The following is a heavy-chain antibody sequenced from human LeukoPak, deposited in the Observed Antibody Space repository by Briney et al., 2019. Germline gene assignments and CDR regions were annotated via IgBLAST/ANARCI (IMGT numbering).Heavy chain of an antibody. D-gene: IGHD2-2*01. J-gene: IGHJ4*02. CDR1: GYIFTSYW. CDR2: IYPGDSDT. CDR3: ARLDFVVVPAAKFDC. V-gene: IGHV5-51*01. Sequence: GESLKISCEGSGYIFTSYWIGWVRQLPGKGLEWMGIIYPGDSDTRYSPSFQGQVTISADKSISTAYLQWSSLKASDTAIYYCARLDFVVVPAAKFDCWGQGTLVTVSS.